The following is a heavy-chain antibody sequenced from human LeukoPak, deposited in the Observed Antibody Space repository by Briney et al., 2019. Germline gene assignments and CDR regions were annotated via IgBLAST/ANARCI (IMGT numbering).Heavy chain of an antibody. CDR2: ISYDGSNK. V-gene: IGHV3-30*04. CDR1: GFTFSSYA. J-gene: IGHJ4*02. CDR3: ARTYYDFWSSYSAYYFDY. Sequence: GGTLRLSCAASGFTFSSYAMHWVRQAPGKGLEWVAVISYDGSNKYYADSVKGRFTISRDNSKNTLYLQMNSLRAEDTAVYYCARTYYDFWSSYSAYYFDYWGQGTLVTVSS. D-gene: IGHD3-3*01.